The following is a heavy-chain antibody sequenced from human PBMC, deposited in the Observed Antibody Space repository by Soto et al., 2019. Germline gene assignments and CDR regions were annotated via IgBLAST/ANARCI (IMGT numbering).Heavy chain of an antibody. Sequence: QVQLVQSGAEVKKPGSSVKVSCKASGGTFSSYAISWVRQAPGQGLEWMGGIIPIFGTANYAQKFQGRVSITADEPTSTTDRELSRLRSEDTAVYYRARDRAEIAADVGWFDPWGQGTLVTVSS. CDR3: ARDRAEIAADVGWFDP. CDR1: GGTFSSYA. D-gene: IGHD6-13*01. V-gene: IGHV1-69*01. J-gene: IGHJ5*02. CDR2: IIPIFGTA.